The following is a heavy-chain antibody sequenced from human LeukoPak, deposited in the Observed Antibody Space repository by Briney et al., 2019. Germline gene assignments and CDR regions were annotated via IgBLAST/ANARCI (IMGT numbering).Heavy chain of an antibody. D-gene: IGHD1-20*01. V-gene: IGHV3-48*02. CDR1: GFTFSSYS. Sequence: PGGSLRLSCAASGFTFSSYSMNWVRQAPVKGLEWVSYISSSSSTIYYADSVKGRFTISRDNAKNSLYLQMNSLRDEDTAVYYCAREPAYNWNDDSFWGQGTLVTVSS. J-gene: IGHJ4*02. CDR2: ISSSSSTI. CDR3: AREPAYNWNDDSF.